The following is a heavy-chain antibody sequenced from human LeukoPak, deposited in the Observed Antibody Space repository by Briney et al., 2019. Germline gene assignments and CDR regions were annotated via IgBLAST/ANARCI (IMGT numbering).Heavy chain of an antibody. Sequence: GGSLRLSCAASGFTFSVCWMSWVRQAPGKGLEWVANINQDGGEKHYVDSVKGRFTISRDNAKNSLYLQMNSLRAEDTAVYYCAKYSIIGYWGQGTLVTVSS. CDR3: AKYSIIGY. D-gene: IGHD2/OR15-2a*01. CDR2: INQDGGEK. J-gene: IGHJ4*02. CDR1: GFTFSVCW. V-gene: IGHV3-7*01.